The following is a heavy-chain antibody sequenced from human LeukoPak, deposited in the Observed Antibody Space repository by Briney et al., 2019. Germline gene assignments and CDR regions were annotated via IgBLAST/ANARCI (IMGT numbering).Heavy chain of an antibody. CDR3: ARDPRYGGNVNYYMDV. J-gene: IGHJ6*03. Sequence: PGGSLRLSCAASGFTFDDYGMSWGRQAPGKGLEWVSGINWNGGSTGYADSVKGRFTISRDNAKNSLYLQMNSLRAEDTALYYCARDPRYGGNVNYYMDVWGKGTTVTVSS. CDR1: GFTFDDYG. D-gene: IGHD4-23*01. CDR2: INWNGGST. V-gene: IGHV3-20*04.